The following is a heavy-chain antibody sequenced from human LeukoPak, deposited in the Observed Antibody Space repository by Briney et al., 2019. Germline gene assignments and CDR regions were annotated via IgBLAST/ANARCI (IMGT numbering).Heavy chain of an antibody. D-gene: IGHD6-19*01. J-gene: IGHJ4*02. CDR3: ARAGGSGLIDY. CDR2: NTGNT. Sequence: PSETLSLTCTVSGDSITGYYWGWIRQPPGKGLEWIGNNTGNTYYNPSLKSRVTISLDTSKNQFSLKVNSMTAADTAVYYCARAGGSGLIDYWGQGTLVTVSS. CDR1: GDSITGYY. V-gene: IGHV4-38-2*02.